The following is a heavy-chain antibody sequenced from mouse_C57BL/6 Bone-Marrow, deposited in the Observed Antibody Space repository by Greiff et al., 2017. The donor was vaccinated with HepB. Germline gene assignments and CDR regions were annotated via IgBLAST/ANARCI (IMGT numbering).Heavy chain of an antibody. D-gene: IGHD1-1*01. J-gene: IGHJ3*01. Sequence: VQLQQSGAELVRPGASVKLSCTASGFNIKDDYMHWVKQRPEQGLEWIGWIDPENGDTEYASKFQGKATITADTSSNTAYLQLSSLTSEDTAVYYCTTSAITTVVATRAYWGQGTLVTVSA. CDR2: IDPENGDT. CDR1: GFNIKDDY. V-gene: IGHV14-4*01. CDR3: TTSAITTVVATRAY.